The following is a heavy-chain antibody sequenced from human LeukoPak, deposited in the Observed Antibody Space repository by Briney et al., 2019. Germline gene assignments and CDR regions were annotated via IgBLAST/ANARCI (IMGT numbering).Heavy chain of an antibody. D-gene: IGHD3-10*02. V-gene: IGHV3-7*02. CDR2: IEQDGSEK. J-gene: IGHJ3*02. CDR3: ATTMWDEGAFDI. Sequence: GGSLRLSCAASGITFSRYWMSWVRQAPGKGPEWVANIEQDGSEKYYVDSVKGRFTISRDNAKNSLFLQMNSLRAEDTAVYYCATTMWDEGAFDIWGQGTMVTVSS. CDR1: GITFSRYW.